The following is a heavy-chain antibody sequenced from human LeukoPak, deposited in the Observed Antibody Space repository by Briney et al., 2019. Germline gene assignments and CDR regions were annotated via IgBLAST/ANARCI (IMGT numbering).Heavy chain of an antibody. CDR3: AKGSYYDSSGSFYFDY. V-gene: IGHV3-23*01. D-gene: IGHD3-22*01. CDR1: GFTFSSYA. CDR2: ISGSGDNT. J-gene: IGHJ4*02. Sequence: GGSLRLSCAASGFTFSSYAMSWVRQAPGKGLEWVSGISGSGDNTYYADSVKGRFTISRDNSKNTLYVQVISLGTEDTAAYYCAKGSYYDSSGSFYFDYWGQGTLVTVSS.